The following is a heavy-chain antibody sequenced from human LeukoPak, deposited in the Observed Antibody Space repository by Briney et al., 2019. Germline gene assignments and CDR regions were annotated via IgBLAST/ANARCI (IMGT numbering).Heavy chain of an antibody. V-gene: IGHV3-21*01. Sequence: GGSLRLSCAASGFTLSNYDMNWVRQAPGKGLEWVSSISTSSRYIYYKDSVRGRFTISRDDAKKFLYLEINSLRAEDTAAYYCARADCSSSTCYLRRSWFDPWGQGTLVTVSS. J-gene: IGHJ5*02. CDR2: ISTSSRYI. CDR3: ARADCSSSTCYLRRSWFDP. D-gene: IGHD2-2*01. CDR1: GFTLSNYD.